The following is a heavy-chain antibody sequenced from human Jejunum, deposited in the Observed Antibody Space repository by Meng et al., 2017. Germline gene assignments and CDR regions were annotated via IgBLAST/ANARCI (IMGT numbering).Heavy chain of an antibody. CDR3: ARVGLGWSGFDS. D-gene: IGHD6-19*01. V-gene: IGHV4-34*01. CDR2: ITHSGST. J-gene: IGHJ4*02. Sequence: QVQLQQWGAGLLKPSETLSLTCSVHGESFSNYYWNWIRQAPGKGLERIGEITHSGSTKYDPSLKSRVTISQDTSKNQFSLQLSSVTAADTAIYYCARVGLGWSGFDSWGQGSLVTVSS. CDR1: GESFSNYY.